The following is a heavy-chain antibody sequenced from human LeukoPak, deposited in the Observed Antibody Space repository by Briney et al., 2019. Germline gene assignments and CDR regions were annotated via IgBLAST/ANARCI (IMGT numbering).Heavy chain of an antibody. CDR3: ARFLPQKWELPGNWFDP. CDR1: GYTFTSYY. Sequence: GSVKVSCKASGYTFTSYYMHWVRQAPGQGLEWMGIINPSGGSTSYAQKFQGRVTMTRDMSTSTVYMELSSLRSEDTAVYYCARFLPQKWELPGNWFDPWGQGTLVTVSS. CDR2: INPSGGST. J-gene: IGHJ5*02. V-gene: IGHV1-46*01. D-gene: IGHD1-26*01.